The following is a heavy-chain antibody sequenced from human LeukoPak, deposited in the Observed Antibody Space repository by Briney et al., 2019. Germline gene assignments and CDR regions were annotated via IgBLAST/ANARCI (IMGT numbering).Heavy chain of an antibody. CDR2: IIPILGIA. J-gene: IGHJ4*02. CDR3: ARVDPFPGNH. CDR1: GGTFSSYT. Sequence: SVKVSCKASGGTFSSYTISWVRQAPGQGPEWMGRIIPILGIANYAQKFQGRVTITADKSTSTAYMELSSLRSEDTAVYYCARVDPFPGNHWGQGTLVTVSS. V-gene: IGHV1-69*02.